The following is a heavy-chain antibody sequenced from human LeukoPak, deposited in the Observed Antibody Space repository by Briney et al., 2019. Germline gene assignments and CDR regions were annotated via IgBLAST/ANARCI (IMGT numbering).Heavy chain of an antibody. Sequence: PGGSLRLSCVASGFTFSSYGMHWVRQAPGKGLEWVAVISYDGSNEYYADSVKGRFTVSRDNSKNTLYLQMSSLRGDDTAVYYCAKDRSIAVAGVYYYYGMDVWGQGTTVTVSS. CDR2: ISYDGSNE. J-gene: IGHJ6*02. CDR3: AKDRSIAVAGVYYYYGMDV. V-gene: IGHV3-30*18. CDR1: GFTFSSYG. D-gene: IGHD6-19*01.